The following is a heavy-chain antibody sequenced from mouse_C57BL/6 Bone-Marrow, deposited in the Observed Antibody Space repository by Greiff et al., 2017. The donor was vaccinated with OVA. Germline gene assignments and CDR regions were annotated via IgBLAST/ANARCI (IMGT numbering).Heavy chain of an antibody. CDR3: AREGRLRLRGFAY. J-gene: IGHJ3*01. D-gene: IGHD3-2*02. V-gene: IGHV1-50*01. Sequence: QVQLQQPGAELVKPGASVKLSCKASGYTFTSYWMQWVKQRPGQGLEWIGEIDPSDSYTNYNQKFKGKATLTVDTSSSTAYMQLSSLTSEDSAVYYCAREGRLRLRGFAYWGQGTLVTVSA. CDR2: IDPSDSYT. CDR1: GYTFTSYW.